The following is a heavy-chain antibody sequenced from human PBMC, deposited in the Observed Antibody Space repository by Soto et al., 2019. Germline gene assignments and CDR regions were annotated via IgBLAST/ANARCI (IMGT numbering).Heavy chain of an antibody. D-gene: IGHD1-26*01. CDR3: AGIYSGSPGGTLRY. V-gene: IGHV4-31*03. CDR1: GGSISSGGYY. CDR2: IYYSGST. Sequence: QVQLQESGPGLVKPSQTLSLTCTVSGGSISSGGYYWSWIRQHPGKGLEWIGYIYYSGSTYYNPSLRSRFTISVDTSKNQFSLKLSSLTAADTAVYYCAGIYSGSPGGTLRYWGQGTLVTVSS. J-gene: IGHJ4*02.